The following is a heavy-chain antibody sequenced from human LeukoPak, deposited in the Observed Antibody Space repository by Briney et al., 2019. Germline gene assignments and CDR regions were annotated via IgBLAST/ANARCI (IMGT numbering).Heavy chain of an antibody. CDR1: GFTFSSYE. CDR2: ISSSGSTI. Sequence: GGSLRLSCAASGFTFSSYEMNWVRQAPGKGLEWVSYISSSGSTIYYADSVKGRFTISRDNAKNSLYLQMNSLRAEDTAVYYCARDGRIAAAGYYYYYYYYMDVWGKGTTVTVSS. D-gene: IGHD6-13*01. J-gene: IGHJ6*03. V-gene: IGHV3-48*03. CDR3: ARDGRIAAAGYYYYYYYYMDV.